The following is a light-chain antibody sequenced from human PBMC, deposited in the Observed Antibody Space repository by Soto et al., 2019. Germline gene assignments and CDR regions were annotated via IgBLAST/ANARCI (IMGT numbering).Light chain of an antibody. V-gene: IGLV4-69*01. CDR1: SGHSNYA. Sequence: QSVLTQSPSASASLGASVKLTCTLSSGHSNYAIAWHQQQPERGPRYLMILNSDGSHSKGDGIPDRFSGSNSGADYYLTISSLQSEDEGDYYCQTWGTGIVIFGGGTKLTVL. CDR3: QTWGTGIVI. CDR2: LNSDGSH. J-gene: IGLJ2*01.